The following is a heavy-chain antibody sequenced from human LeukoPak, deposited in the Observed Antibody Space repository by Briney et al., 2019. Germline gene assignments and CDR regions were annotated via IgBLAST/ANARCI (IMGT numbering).Heavy chain of an antibody. CDR2: IYYSGST. D-gene: IGHD3-10*01. CDR1: GGSISSNSYY. J-gene: IGHJ4*02. Sequence: TSETLSLTCTVSGGSISSNSYYWGWMRQAPGKGLEWIASIYYSGSTYYNPSLKSRVTISVDTSKSQFSLELSSVTAADTAIYYCARVSDSRAVGPFDYWGQGTLVTVSS. V-gene: IGHV4-39*07. CDR3: ARVSDSRAVGPFDY.